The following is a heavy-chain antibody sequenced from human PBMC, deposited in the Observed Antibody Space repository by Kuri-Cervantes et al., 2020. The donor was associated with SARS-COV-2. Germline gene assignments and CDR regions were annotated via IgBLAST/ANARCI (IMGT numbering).Heavy chain of an antibody. D-gene: IGHD1-26*01. Sequence: GESLKISCAASGFTFSSYAMSWVRQAPGKGLEWVSAISGSGGSTYYADSVKGRFTISRDNSKNTLYLQMNSLRAEDTAVYYCTTPLQGGTSRNAFDIWGQGTMVTVSS. J-gene: IGHJ3*02. CDR1: GFTFSSYA. V-gene: IGHV3-23*01. CDR2: ISGSGGST. CDR3: TTPLQGGTSRNAFDI.